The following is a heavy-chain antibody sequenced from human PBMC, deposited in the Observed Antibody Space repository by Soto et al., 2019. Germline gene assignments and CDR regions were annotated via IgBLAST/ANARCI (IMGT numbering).Heavy chain of an antibody. CDR1: GFTVRSNY. D-gene: IGHD3-16*01. CDR2: IYSSGNT. CDR3: ARVSSPFGY. Sequence: EVQLVETGGGLIQPGGSLRLSCADSGFTVRSNYMSWVRQAPGKGLEWVSIIYSSGNTYYADSVKGRFTMSRDTSNNTVFLQMSSLRAEDTAVYFCARVSSPFGYWGQGTLVTVSS. V-gene: IGHV3-53*02. J-gene: IGHJ4*02.